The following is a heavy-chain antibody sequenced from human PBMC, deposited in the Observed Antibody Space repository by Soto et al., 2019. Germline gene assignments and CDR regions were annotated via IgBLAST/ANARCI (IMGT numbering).Heavy chain of an antibody. V-gene: IGHV1-69*08. D-gene: IGHD2-15*01. Sequence: QVQLVQSGAEVKKPGSSVKVSCKASGGTLSSYTFSWVRQAPGQGLEWMGRIIPNLGITNYAQKFQGRITIIVDKSTGTAYMEMRSLRSEDTAVYYCARDKGYCSGASCPDFDYWGQGTLVTVSS. CDR2: IIPNLGIT. CDR3: ARDKGYCSGASCPDFDY. J-gene: IGHJ4*02. CDR1: GGTLSSYT.